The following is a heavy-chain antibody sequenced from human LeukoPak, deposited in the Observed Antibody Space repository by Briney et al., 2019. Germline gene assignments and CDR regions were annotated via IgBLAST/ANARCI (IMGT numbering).Heavy chain of an antibody. CDR1: GGSFSGYY. CDR3: VAMIALGVY. D-gene: IGHD3-22*01. CDR2: INHSGST. J-gene: IGHJ4*02. V-gene: IGHV4-34*01. Sequence: PSETLSLTCAVYGGSFSGYYWSWIRQPPGKGLEWIGEINHSGSTNYNPSLKSRVTISVDTSKNQFSLKLSSVTAADTAVYYCVAMIALGVYWGQGTLVTVSS.